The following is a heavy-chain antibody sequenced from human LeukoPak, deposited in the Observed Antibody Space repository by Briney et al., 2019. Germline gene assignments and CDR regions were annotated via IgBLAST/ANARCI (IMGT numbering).Heavy chain of an antibody. CDR2: ISYGGKS. Sequence: SETLSLTCTVSGGSMTNYYWGYIRQPPGKGLEWIAYISYGGKSNYNPSLRRRVTMSVDMSKNQFSLKLTSVTAADTAVYYCVRVGRSLHWNPDFWGLGTLVTVSS. V-gene: IGHV4-59*01. CDR1: GGSMTNYY. CDR3: VRVGRSLHWNPDF. D-gene: IGHD1-1*01. J-gene: IGHJ4*02.